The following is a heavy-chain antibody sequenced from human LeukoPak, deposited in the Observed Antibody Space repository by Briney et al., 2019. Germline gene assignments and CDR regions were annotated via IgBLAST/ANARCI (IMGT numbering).Heavy chain of an antibody. CDR1: GGSLSSYY. D-gene: IGHD3-16*01. V-gene: IGHV4-59*01. J-gene: IGHJ6*03. CDR3: ARETSQKGAHYMDV. CDR2: IYYSGST. Sequence: SETLSLTCTVSGGSLSSYYWSWIRQPPGKGLEWIGYIYYSGSTNYNPSLKSRVTIPVDTSKNQFSLKLSSVTAADTAVYYCARETSQKGAHYMDVWGKGTTVTISS.